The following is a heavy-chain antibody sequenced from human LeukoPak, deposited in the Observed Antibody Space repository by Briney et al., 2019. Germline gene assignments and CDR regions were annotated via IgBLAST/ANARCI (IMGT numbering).Heavy chain of an antibody. V-gene: IGHV4-59*01. Sequence: PSETLSLTCTVSGGSISIYYWSWIRQPPGKGLEWIGYIYYSGSTNYNPSLKSRVTISVDTSKNQFSLKLSSVTAADTAVYYCARDSLLYYYDSSGYISHAFDIWGQGTMVTVSS. J-gene: IGHJ3*02. CDR1: GGSISIYY. CDR3: ARDSLLYYYDSSGYISHAFDI. CDR2: IYYSGST. D-gene: IGHD3-22*01.